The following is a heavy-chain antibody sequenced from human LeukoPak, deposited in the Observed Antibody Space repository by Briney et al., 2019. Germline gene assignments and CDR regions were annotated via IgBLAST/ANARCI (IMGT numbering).Heavy chain of an antibody. J-gene: IGHJ4*02. Sequence: PGGSLRLSCAASGFTFSSFNMNWVRQTPGKGLEWVSSISSRQNDIHYAGSLEGRFTISRDNAKNSLYLQMNSLRAEDTAVYFCAREVGSGWNYFDLWGQGALVTVSS. CDR1: GFTFSSFN. D-gene: IGHD6-25*01. V-gene: IGHV3-21*01. CDR3: AREVGSGWNYFDL. CDR2: ISSRQNDI.